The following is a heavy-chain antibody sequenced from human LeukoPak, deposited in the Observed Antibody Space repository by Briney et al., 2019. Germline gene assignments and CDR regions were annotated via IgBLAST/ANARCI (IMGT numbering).Heavy chain of an antibody. CDR1: GFTFSSYW. CDR3: VRAAYSYGL. V-gene: IGHV3-74*01. J-gene: IGHJ4*02. CDR2: INYNGSST. D-gene: IGHD5-18*01. Sequence: PGGSLRLSCAASGFTFSSYWMYWVRQAPGKGLVWVSRINYNGSSTAYADSVKGRFTISRDNIKNTLFLQMNSLTAADTAVYYCVRAAYSYGLWGQGTLVTVSS.